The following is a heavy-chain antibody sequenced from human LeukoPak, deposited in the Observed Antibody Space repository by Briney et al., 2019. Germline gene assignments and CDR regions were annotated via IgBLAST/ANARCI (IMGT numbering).Heavy chain of an antibody. CDR3: ARLPYCSSTSCYVHAFDI. J-gene: IGHJ3*02. Sequence: GQSLTISCTGSGYSFTSYWIGWVRHMRGKGLEWMGFIYPGESDTRYRPSFQGQDTISADTSISTAYLQWSSLKASDAAMYYCARLPYCSSTSCYVHAFDIWGQGTMVTVSS. CDR1: GYSFTSYW. CDR2: IYPGESDT. D-gene: IGHD2-2*01. V-gene: IGHV5-51*01.